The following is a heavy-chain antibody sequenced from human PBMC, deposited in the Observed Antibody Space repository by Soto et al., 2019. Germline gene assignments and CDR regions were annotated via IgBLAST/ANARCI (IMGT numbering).Heavy chain of an antibody. CDR1: GYSFTSYW. Sequence: AGESLKISCKGSGYSFTSYWIVLVRQMPGKGLEWMGIIFPGDSETTYSPSFQGQVTISADKSISTAYLQWSSLKASDTAMYYCARLGADGNFDYWGQGTLVTVSS. CDR2: IFPGDSET. CDR3: ARLGADGNFDY. D-gene: IGHD3-16*01. J-gene: IGHJ4*02. V-gene: IGHV5-51*01.